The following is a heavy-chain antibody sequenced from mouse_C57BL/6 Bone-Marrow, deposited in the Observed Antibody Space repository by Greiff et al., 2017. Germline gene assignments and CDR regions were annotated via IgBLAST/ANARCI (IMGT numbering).Heavy chain of an antibody. CDR3: ARQYFDV. Sequence: EVQGVESGGGLVQPGGSLKLSCAASGFTFSDYGMAWVRQAPRTGPEWVAFISNLAYSIYYADTVTGRFTISRENAKNTLYLEMSSLRSEDTAMYYCARQYFDVWGTGTTVTVSS. V-gene: IGHV5-15*01. CDR2: ISNLAYSI. J-gene: IGHJ1*03. CDR1: GFTFSDYG.